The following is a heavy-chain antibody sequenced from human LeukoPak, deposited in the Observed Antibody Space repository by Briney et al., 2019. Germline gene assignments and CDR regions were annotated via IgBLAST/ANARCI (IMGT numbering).Heavy chain of an antibody. CDR3: ARAYGSGWDNYFDY. V-gene: IGHV3-53*01. D-gene: IGHD6-19*01. J-gene: IGHJ4*02. CDR1: GLTVSNYY. Sequence: PGGSLRLSCAASGLTVSNYYMSWVRQAPGTGLEWVSVLYSGGTANYADSVMGRFTVSRDNSRNTLSLQMNSLRAEDTAVYYCARAYGSGWDNYFDYWGQGTLVTVSS. CDR2: LYSGGTA.